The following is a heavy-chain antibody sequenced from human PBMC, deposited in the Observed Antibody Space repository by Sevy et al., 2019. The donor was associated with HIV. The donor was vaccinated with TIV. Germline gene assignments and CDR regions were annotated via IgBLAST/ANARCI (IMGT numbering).Heavy chain of an antibody. CDR1: GYSFTNYW. J-gene: IGHJ4*02. V-gene: IGHV5-51*01. CDR2: IYPGDSET. D-gene: IGHD3-22*01. CDR3: ARFYDSSGHFPSDY. Sequence: GESLKISCKGSGYSFTNYWIAWVRQMPGKGLEWMGIIYPGDSETRYSPSFQGQVPISADKSISTAYLHWSSLKASDTAMYYCARFYDSSGHFPSDYWGQGTLVTVSS.